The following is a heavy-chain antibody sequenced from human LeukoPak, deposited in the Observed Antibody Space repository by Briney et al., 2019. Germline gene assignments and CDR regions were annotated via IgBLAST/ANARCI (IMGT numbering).Heavy chain of an antibody. V-gene: IGHV4-39*07. D-gene: IGHD3-3*01. J-gene: IGHJ4*02. CDR3: ASRSSIWSGYQDTLYYFDS. CDR2: VYYSGST. Sequence: SETLSLTCTVSGVSISSSSYYWGWIRQPPGKGLEWIGSVYYSGSTYYNPSLKSRVTISVDTSKNQFSLKLSSVTAADTAVYYCASRSSIWSGYQDTLYYFDSWGQGTLVTVSS. CDR1: GVSISSSSYY.